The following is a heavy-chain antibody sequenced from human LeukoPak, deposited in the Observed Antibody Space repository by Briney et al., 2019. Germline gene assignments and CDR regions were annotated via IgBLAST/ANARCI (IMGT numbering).Heavy chain of an antibody. CDR3: ARDRWELRYAFDI. V-gene: IGHV4-59*01. CDR2: IYYSGST. J-gene: IGHJ3*02. Sequence: SETLSLTCTVSGCSISSYYWSWIRQPPGKGLEWIGYIYYSGSTNYYPSPKNRVTISVDTSKNQFSLKLSSVTAADTAVYYCARDRWELRYAFDIWGQGTMVTVSS. CDR1: GCSISSYY. D-gene: IGHD1-26*01.